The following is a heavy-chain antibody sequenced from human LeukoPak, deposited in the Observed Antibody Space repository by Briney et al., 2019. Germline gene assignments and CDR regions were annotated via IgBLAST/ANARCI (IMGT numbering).Heavy chain of an antibody. J-gene: IGHJ6*02. CDR3: ARDLRTGPYYYYGMDV. CDR1: GFTFSTYG. Sequence: GGSLRLSCAASGFTFSTYGMHWVRQAPGKGLEWVSSISSSSSYIYYADSVKGRFTISRDNAKNSLYLQINSLRAEDTAVYYCARDLRTGPYYYYGMDVWGQGTTVTVSS. CDR2: ISSSSSYI. V-gene: IGHV3-21*01.